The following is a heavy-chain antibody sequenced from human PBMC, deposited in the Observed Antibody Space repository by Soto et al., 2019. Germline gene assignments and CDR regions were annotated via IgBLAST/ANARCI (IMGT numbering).Heavy chain of an antibody. CDR1: GYTFSNYY. V-gene: IGHV1-46*01. CDR2: INPSGGGT. Sequence: QVHLVQSGAEVKKPGASVTFPCKASGYTFSNYYMHWVRQAPGQGLEWVGIINPSGGGTTYAQNFQGRVTMTRDASTGKAYMELNSLRSEDTAVYYCARGPKLTDFGDRGYYGMDVWGHGTTVTVSS. CDR3: ARGPKLTDFGDRGYYGMDV. J-gene: IGHJ6*02. D-gene: IGHD4-17*01.